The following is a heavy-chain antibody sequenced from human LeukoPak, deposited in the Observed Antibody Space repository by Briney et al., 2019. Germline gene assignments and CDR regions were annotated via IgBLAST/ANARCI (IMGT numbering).Heavy chain of an antibody. CDR3: ASRNDIMTGYVFDF. CDR2: IYYTGST. CDR1: GGSVSSTIYY. Sequence: SETLSLTCTVSGGSVSSTIYYWGWIRQSPGKGLEWIGSIYYTGSTSYNPSLKSRVTISVDTSRNQFSLKLTSVTAADTAVYYCASRNDIMTGYVFDFWGQGTLVTVSS. V-gene: IGHV4-39*01. J-gene: IGHJ4*02. D-gene: IGHD3-9*01.